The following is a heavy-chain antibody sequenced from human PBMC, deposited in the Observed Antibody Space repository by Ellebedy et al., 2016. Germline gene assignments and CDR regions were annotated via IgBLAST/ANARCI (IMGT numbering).Heavy chain of an antibody. Sequence: ASVKVSXKASGYTFTGYYMHWVRQAPGQGLEWMGWVNCKSGDTNYAQKFQGRVTMTRDTAISTVYMELSRLRSDDTAVYYCARESVAGSDYWGQGALVTVSS. J-gene: IGHJ4*02. CDR1: GYTFTGYY. CDR3: ARESVAGSDY. V-gene: IGHV1-2*02. CDR2: VNCKSGDT. D-gene: IGHD6-19*01.